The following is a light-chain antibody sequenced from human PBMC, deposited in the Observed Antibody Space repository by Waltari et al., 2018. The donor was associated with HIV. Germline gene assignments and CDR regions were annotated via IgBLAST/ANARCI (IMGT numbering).Light chain of an antibody. CDR2: RNN. V-gene: IGLV1-47*01. CDR1: SSNIGRNY. CDR3: AAWDDSLSGLYV. Sequence: QSVLTQPPSASGTPGQRVTISCSGSSSNIGRNYVCWYQQLPGTAPKLLIYRNNERPSGVPGRVSGAKSGTSDALAISGLRSEDEADYYCAAWDDSLSGLYVFGTGTKVTVL. J-gene: IGLJ1*01.